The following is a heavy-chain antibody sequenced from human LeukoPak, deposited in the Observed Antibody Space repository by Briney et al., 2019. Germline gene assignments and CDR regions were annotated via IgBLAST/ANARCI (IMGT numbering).Heavy chain of an antibody. J-gene: IGHJ3*02. CDR1: GFTVSSNY. CDR3: AKDTRYCSSTSCYRDAFDI. V-gene: IGHV3-53*01. Sequence: PGGSLRLSCAASGFTVSSNYMSWVRQAPGKGLEWVSVIYSGGSTYYADSVKGRFTISRDNSKNTLYLQMNSLRAEDTAVYYCAKDTRYCSSTSCYRDAFDIWGQGTMVTVSS. CDR2: IYSGGST. D-gene: IGHD2-2*02.